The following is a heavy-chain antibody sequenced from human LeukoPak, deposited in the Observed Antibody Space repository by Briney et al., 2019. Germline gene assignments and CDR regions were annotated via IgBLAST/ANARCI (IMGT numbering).Heavy chain of an antibody. J-gene: IGHJ6*02. Sequence: PSETLSLICTVSGGSISSSSYYWGWLRQPPGKGLEWIGSIYYSGSTYYNPSLKSRVTISVDTSKNQFSLKLSSVTAADTAVYYCARDPVWFGELSTYYYYYGMDVWGQGTTVTVSS. V-gene: IGHV4-39*07. CDR1: GGSISSSSYY. CDR2: IYYSGST. D-gene: IGHD3-10*01. CDR3: ARDPVWFGELSTYYYYYGMDV.